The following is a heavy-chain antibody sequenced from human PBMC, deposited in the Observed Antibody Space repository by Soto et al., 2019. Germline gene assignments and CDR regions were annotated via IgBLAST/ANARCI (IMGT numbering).Heavy chain of an antibody. CDR1: GFTCSSYA. V-gene: IGHV3-30-3*01. Sequence: GGSLRLSCAASGFTCSSYAMHWVRQAPGKGLEWVAVISYDGSNKYYADSVKGRFTISRDNAKNTLYLQMNSLRAEDTAVYYCARGRRQQLVRHYYYYGMDVWGQGTTVTVSS. D-gene: IGHD6-13*01. J-gene: IGHJ6*02. CDR2: ISYDGSNK. CDR3: ARGRRQQLVRHYYYYGMDV.